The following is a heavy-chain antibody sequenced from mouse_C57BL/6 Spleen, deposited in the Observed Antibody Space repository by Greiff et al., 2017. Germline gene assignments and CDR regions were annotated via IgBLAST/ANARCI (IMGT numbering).Heavy chain of an antibody. CDR1: GYAFTSSW. V-gene: IGHV1-82*01. J-gene: IGHJ3*01. Sequence: QVQLQQSGPELVKPGASVKISCKASGYAFTSSWMNWVKQRPGKGLEWIGRIYPGDGDTNYNGKFKGKAPLTADKSSSTAYMQLSSLTSEDSAVXFCAARFFDYGSSYEFAYWGQGTLVTV. CDR2: IYPGDGDT. D-gene: IGHD1-1*01. CDR3: AARFFDYGSSYEFAY.